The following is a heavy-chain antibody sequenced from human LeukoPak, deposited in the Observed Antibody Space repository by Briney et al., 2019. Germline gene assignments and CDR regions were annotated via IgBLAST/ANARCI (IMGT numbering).Heavy chain of an antibody. CDR1: GGSISSYY. CDR3: ARTDGELTFDY. V-gene: IGHV4-59*08. Sequence: SETLSLTCTVSGGSISSYYWSWIRQPPGKGLEWIGYIYYSGSTNYNPSLKSQVTISVDTSKNQFSLKLSSVTAADTAVYYCARTDGELTFDYWGQGTLVTVSS. D-gene: IGHD1-26*01. CDR2: IYYSGST. J-gene: IGHJ4*02.